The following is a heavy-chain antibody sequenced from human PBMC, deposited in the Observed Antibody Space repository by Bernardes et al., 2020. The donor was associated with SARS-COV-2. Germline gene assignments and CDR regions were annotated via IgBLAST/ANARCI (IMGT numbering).Heavy chain of an antibody. Sequence: SETLSLTCTVSGFSITNDYLSWIRQPPGKGLEWMGYIYYSGNTDYSPSLKSRVTISADTSKNQFSLKLSYGTAADTAVYYCARVRTMIVPDYFDTWGQGTLVTVSS. CDR2: IYYSGNT. V-gene: IGHV4-59*01. CDR3: ARVRTMIVPDYFDT. D-gene: IGHD3-22*01. CDR1: GFSITNDY. J-gene: IGHJ4*02.